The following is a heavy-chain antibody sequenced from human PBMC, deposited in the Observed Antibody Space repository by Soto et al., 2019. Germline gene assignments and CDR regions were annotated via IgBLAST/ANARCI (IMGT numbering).Heavy chain of an antibody. J-gene: IGHJ6*02. CDR3: ARSLLDEYSSSWRSAYYGMDV. V-gene: IGHV1-18*01. Sequence: ASVKVSCKASGYTFTSYGIRWVRQAPGQGLEWMGWISAYNGNTNYAQKLQGRDTMTTDTSTSTAYMELRSLRSDDTAVYYCARSLLDEYSSSWRSAYYGMDVWGQGTTVTVSS. CDR2: ISAYNGNT. D-gene: IGHD6-13*01. CDR1: GYTFTSYG.